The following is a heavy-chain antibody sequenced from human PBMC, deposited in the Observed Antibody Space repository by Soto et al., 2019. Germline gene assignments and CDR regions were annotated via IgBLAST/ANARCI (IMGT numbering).Heavy chain of an antibody. J-gene: IGHJ4*02. CDR3: VNGDYY. V-gene: IGHV3-48*01. CDR1: GFTFSTHV. Sequence: EEHLVDAGGGLVQPGGSLRLSCAASGFTFSTHVMNWVRQAPGRRLEWVSSINRDYNTYYADSVRGRFTISRDNANDSLYLQMTSLRADDTAVYYCVNGDYYVGQGTLVTVSS. D-gene: IGHD4-17*01. CDR2: INRDYNT.